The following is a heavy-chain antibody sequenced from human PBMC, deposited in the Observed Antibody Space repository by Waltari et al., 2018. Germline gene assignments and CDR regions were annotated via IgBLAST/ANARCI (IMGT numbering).Heavy chain of an antibody. V-gene: IGHV4-34*01. CDR2: INHSGST. CDR3: AREIPWGSSTSRYYYYMDV. CDR1: GGSFSGYY. D-gene: IGHD2-2*01. J-gene: IGHJ6*03. Sequence: QVQLQQWGAGLLKPSETLSLTCAVYGGSFSGYYWSWIRQPPGKGLEWIGEINHSGSTNYNPSLKSRVTISVDTSKNQFSLKLSSVTAADTAVYYCAREIPWGSSTSRYYYYMDVWGKGTTVTISS.